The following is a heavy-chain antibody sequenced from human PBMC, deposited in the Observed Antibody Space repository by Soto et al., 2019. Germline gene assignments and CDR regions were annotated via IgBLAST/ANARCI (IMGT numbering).Heavy chain of an antibody. J-gene: IGHJ4*02. CDR1: GFPFSFYS. V-gene: IGHV3-48*02. D-gene: IGHD1-1*01. CDR3: ARDGKGAAYTHGPYYFDY. CDR2: ITSTSSAI. Sequence: GGSLRLSCAASGFPFSFYSMNWVRRAPGKGLEWISYITSTSSAINYADSVRGRFTISRDNAMRSLFLHMNSLRDEDTAVYYCARDGKGAAYTHGPYYFDYWGQGALVTVSS.